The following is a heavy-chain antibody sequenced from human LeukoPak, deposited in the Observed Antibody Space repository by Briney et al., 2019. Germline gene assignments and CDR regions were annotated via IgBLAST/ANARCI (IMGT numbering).Heavy chain of an antibody. D-gene: IGHD4-17*01. J-gene: IGHJ6*03. CDR2: IRYDGSNK. CDR1: GFTFGSYG. CDR3: AKGASPTVTTPHYYYYYMDV. V-gene: IGHV3-30*02. Sequence: PGGSLRLSCAASGFTFGSYGMHWVRQAPGKGLEWVAFIRYDGSNKYYADSVKGRFTISRDNSKNTLYLQMSSLRAEDTAVYYCAKGASPTVTTPHYYYYYMDVWGKGTTVTVSS.